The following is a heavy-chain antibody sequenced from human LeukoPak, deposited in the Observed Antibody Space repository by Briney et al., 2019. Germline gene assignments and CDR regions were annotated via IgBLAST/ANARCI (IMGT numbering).Heavy chain of an antibody. CDR3: ARGLTTTSADY. Sequence: GGSLRLSCAASGFTFSSYWMHWVRQAPGKELVWVSRITNDGTSTSHADSVKGRFATSRDNAKSTLYLQMNSLRAEDTAVYYCARGLTTTSADYWGQGTLVTVSS. V-gene: IGHV3-74*01. J-gene: IGHJ4*02. CDR1: GFTFSSYW. CDR2: ITNDGTST. D-gene: IGHD1-26*01.